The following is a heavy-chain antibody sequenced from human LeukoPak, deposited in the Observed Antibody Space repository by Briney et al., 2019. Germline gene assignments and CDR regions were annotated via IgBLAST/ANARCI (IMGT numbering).Heavy chain of an antibody. CDR3: ARAPHYSNYGPYYYGMDV. Sequence: GGSLRLSCAASGFTFNTYTMNWVRQAPGKGLEWVSYISGSSGIIDYADSVRGRFTISRDNAKNSLYLQMNSLRAEDTAVYYCARAPHYSNYGPYYYGMDVWGQGTTVTVSS. CDR1: GFTFNTYT. V-gene: IGHV3-48*01. J-gene: IGHJ6*02. CDR2: ISGSSGII. D-gene: IGHD4-11*01.